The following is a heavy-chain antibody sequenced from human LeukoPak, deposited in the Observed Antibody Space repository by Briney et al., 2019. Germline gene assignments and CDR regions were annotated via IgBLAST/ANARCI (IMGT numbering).Heavy chain of an antibody. J-gene: IGHJ5*02. CDR2: IYYSGST. V-gene: IGHV4-59*11. D-gene: IGHD2-2*01. Sequence: SETLSLTCTVSGGSISSHYWSWIRQPPGKGLEWIGYIYYSGSTNYNPSLKSRVTISVDTSKNQFSLKLSSVTAADTAVYYCARVVRYCSSTSCYFIGFDPRGQGTLVTVSS. CDR3: ARVVRYCSSTSCYFIGFDP. CDR1: GGSISSHY.